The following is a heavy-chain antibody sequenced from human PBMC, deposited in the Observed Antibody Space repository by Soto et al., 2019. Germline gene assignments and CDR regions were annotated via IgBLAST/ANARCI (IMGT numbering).Heavy chain of an antibody. CDR1: GYTFTGYY. CDR3: AREVAVAGTGGPFDP. D-gene: IGHD6-19*01. CDR2: INPNSGGT. J-gene: IGHJ5*02. V-gene: IGHV1-2*04. Sequence: ASVKVSCKASGYTFTGYYMHWVRQAPGQGLEWMGWINPNSGGTNYAQKFQGWVTMTRDTSISTAYMELSRLRSDDTAVYYGAREVAVAGTGGPFDPWGQGTLVTVSS.